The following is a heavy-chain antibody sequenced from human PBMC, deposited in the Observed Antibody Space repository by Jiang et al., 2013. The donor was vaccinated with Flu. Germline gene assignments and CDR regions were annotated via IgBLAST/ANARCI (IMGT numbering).Heavy chain of an antibody. D-gene: IGHD4-17*01. Sequence: GAEVKKPGESLKISCKGSGYSFTSYWIGWVRQMPGKGLEWMGIIYPGDSDTRYSPSFQGQVTISADKSISTAYLQWSSLKASDTAMYYCARARYGDLRNYYYYGMDVWGQGTTVTVSS. CDR2: IYPGDSDT. J-gene: IGHJ6*02. CDR1: GYSFTSYW. CDR3: ARARYGDLRNYYYYGMDV. V-gene: IGHV5-51*01.